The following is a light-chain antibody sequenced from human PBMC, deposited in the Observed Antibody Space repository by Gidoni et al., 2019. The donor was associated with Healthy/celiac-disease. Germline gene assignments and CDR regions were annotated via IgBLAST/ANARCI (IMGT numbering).Light chain of an antibody. CDR1: QSVSSN. J-gene: IGKJ2*01. V-gene: IGKV3-15*01. CDR3: QQYNNWRT. CDR2: GAS. Sequence: EIVMTQSPATLSVSPGERATLSCRASQSVSSNLAWYQQKPGQAPRLLLYGASTRATGIPARFSGSGSGTDFTLTNSSLQSEDFAVYFCQQYNNWRTFGQGTKLEI.